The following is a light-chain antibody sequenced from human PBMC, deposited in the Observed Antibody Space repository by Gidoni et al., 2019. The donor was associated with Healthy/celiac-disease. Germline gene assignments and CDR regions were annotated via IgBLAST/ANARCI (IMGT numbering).Light chain of an antibody. V-gene: IGKV3-11*01. CDR2: DAS. CDR3: QQRSNWPLT. J-gene: IGKJ4*01. Sequence: EIVLTQSPATLSLSPGERATLSCRARKSVSSYLAWYQQKPGQAPRLLIYDASTRATGIPARFSGSGSGTDFTLTISSLEPEDFAVYYCQQRSNWPLTFGGGTKVEIK. CDR1: KSVSSY.